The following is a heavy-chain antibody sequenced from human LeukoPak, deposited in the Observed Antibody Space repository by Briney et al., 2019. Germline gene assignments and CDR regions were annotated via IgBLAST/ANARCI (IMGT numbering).Heavy chain of an antibody. CDR3: ARVGRGSGSYYPYYFDY. J-gene: IGHJ4*02. CDR1: GGSISSSSYY. Sequence: SETLSLTCTVSGGSISSSSYYWGWIRQPPGKGLECIGSIYYSGSTYYNPSLKSRVTISVDTSKNQFSLKLSSVTAADTAVYYCARVGRGSGSYYPYYFDYWGQGTLVTVSS. CDR2: IYYSGST. V-gene: IGHV4-39*07. D-gene: IGHD3-10*01.